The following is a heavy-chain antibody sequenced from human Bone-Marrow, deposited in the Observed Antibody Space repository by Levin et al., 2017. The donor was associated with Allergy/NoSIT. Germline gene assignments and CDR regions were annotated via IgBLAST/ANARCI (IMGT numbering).Heavy chain of an antibody. CDR3: VGMYPRWYSPEHVVDI. J-gene: IGHJ3*02. Sequence: PSETLSLTCNVSGGSIRSGGYYWSWIRQHPGKGLECLGYIDYTGSAYYKPSLESRLIISVDTSKKHFSLRLSSVTAADTAVYYCVGMYPRWYSPEHVVDIWGQGTLVTVSS. CDR2: IDYTGSA. D-gene: IGHD2-21*01. V-gene: IGHV4-31*03. CDR1: GGSIRSGGYY.